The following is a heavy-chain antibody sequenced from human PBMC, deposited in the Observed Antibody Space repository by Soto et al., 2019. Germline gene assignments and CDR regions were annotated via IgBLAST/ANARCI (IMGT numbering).Heavy chain of an antibody. Sequence: ASVKVSCKASGYTFTSYGISWVRQAPGQGLEWMGWISAYNGNTNYAQKLQGRVTMTTDTSTSTAYMELRSLRSDDTAVYYCARDLRGVNDYYDSSGYYYAFDIWGQGTMVTVS. J-gene: IGHJ3*02. V-gene: IGHV1-18*01. CDR1: GYTFTSYG. CDR2: ISAYNGNT. CDR3: ARDLRGVNDYYDSSGYYYAFDI. D-gene: IGHD3-22*01.